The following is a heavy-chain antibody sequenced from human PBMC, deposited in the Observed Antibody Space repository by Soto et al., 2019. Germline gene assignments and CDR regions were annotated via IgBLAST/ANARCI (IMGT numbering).Heavy chain of an antibody. J-gene: IGHJ6*02. CDR3: ARHPTTALTPVDYYGMDV. D-gene: IGHD4-17*01. V-gene: IGHV5-10-1*01. Sequence: GESLKISCEGSGYSFTSYWISWLRQMPVKGLEWMGSIDPSDSYAHYSPSFQGHVTISADKSISTAYLQWSSLKASDTAMYYWARHPTTALTPVDYYGMDVWGQGTSVTVSS. CDR2: IDPSDSYA. CDR1: GYSFTSYW.